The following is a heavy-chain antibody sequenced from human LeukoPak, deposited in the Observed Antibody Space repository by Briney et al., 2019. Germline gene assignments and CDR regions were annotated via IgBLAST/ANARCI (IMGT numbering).Heavy chain of an antibody. CDR1: GGSFSGYY. J-gene: IGHJ4*02. CDR3: ARRPLGYCSSTSCYYFDY. D-gene: IGHD2-2*01. Sequence: SETVSLTCGVYGGSFSGYYWSWIRQPPGKGLEWIGEINHSGSTNYNPSLKSRVTISVDTSKNQFSLKLSSVTAADTAVYYCARRPLGYCSSTSCYYFDYWGQGTLVTVSS. V-gene: IGHV4-34*01. CDR2: INHSGST.